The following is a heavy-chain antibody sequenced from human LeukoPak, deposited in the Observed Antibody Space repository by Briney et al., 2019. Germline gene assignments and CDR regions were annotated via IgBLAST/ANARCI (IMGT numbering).Heavy chain of an antibody. V-gene: IGHV6-1*01. J-gene: IGHJ4*02. CDR3: ARARLWAVDS. D-gene: IGHD7-27*01. CDR2: TYYRSKWYN. Sequence: SQTLSLTCAISGDTVSTATAAWNWIRQSPSRGLEWLGRTYYRSKWYNDYAVSVKSRITIIPGKYKTHFYLQLNSVPPEDTDVYACARARLWAVDSWGQGTLVTVSS. CDR1: GDTVSTATAA.